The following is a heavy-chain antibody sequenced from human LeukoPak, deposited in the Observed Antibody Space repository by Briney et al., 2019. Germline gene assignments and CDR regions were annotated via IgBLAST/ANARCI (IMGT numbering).Heavy chain of an antibody. D-gene: IGHD6-6*01. CDR1: GFTFSAYS. J-gene: IGHJ4*02. V-gene: IGHV3-48*01. CDR3: AREFEYSTSTGLDY. CDR2: VSSGSHII. Sequence: GGSLRLSCEASGFTFSAYSMNWVRQAPGKGLEWVSYVSSGSHIIKYADSVKGRFTISRDNAKNSLYLQMNSLRVEDTAVYYCAREFEYSTSTGLDYWGQGTLVTVSS.